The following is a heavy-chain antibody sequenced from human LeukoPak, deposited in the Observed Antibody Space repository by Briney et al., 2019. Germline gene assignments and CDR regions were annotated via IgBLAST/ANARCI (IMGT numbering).Heavy chain of an antibody. D-gene: IGHD4-17*01. Sequence: GGSLRLSCAASGFTFDDYAMHWVRQAPGKGLEWVSLISGDGGSTYYADPVKGRFTISRDNSKNSLYLQMNSLRAEDTALYYCANLGYGDYGYYYYMDVWGKGTTVTVSS. J-gene: IGHJ6*03. V-gene: IGHV3-43*02. CDR1: GFTFDDYA. CDR3: ANLGYGDYGYYYYMDV. CDR2: ISGDGGST.